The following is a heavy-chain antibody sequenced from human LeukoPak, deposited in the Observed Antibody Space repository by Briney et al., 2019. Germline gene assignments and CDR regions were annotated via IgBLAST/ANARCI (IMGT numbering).Heavy chain of an antibody. CDR1: GFTFSFYA. V-gene: IGHV3-23*01. Sequence: GGSLRLSCAASGFTFSFYAMSWVRQAPGKGLEWVSAISGSADSTYYADSVKGRFTISRDNSRNTLYLQMNSPRAEDTAVYYCAILPGYSSGWYEVNYWGQGTLVTVSS. D-gene: IGHD6-13*01. CDR2: ISGSADST. CDR3: AILPGYSSGWYEVNY. J-gene: IGHJ4*02.